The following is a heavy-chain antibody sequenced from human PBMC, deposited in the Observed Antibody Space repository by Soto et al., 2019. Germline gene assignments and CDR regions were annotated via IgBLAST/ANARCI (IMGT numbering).Heavy chain of an antibody. CDR1: GYTFTNYA. CDR3: GRGQATFDP. J-gene: IGHJ5*02. V-gene: IGHV1-3*04. Sequence: QIQLVQSGAEMKKPGASVKVSCKTSGYTFTNYAMHWVRQATGQSLEWTGRINTANGDTIDSQNDSGTVTITKIAPARTVDLELSSLRFEAAAVNYCGRGQATFDPCGQGTLVTVSS. CDR2: INTANGDT.